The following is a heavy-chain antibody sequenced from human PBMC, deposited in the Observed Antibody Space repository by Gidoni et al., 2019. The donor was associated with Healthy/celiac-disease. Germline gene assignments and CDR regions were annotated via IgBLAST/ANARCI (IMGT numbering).Heavy chain of an antibody. V-gene: IGHV1-46*01. Sequence: QVQLVQSGAEVKKPGASVKVSCKASGYTITSYYMHWVRQAPGQGLEWMGIINPSGGSTSYAQKFQGRVTMTRDTSTSTVYMELSSLRSEDTAVYYCAREGRDYGDRYYYGMDVWGQGTTVTVSS. J-gene: IGHJ6*02. CDR1: GYTITSYY. CDR2: INPSGGST. D-gene: IGHD4-17*01. CDR3: AREGRDYGDRYYYGMDV.